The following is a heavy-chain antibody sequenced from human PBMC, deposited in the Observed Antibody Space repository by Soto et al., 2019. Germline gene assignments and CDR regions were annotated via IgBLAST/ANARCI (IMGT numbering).Heavy chain of an antibody. V-gene: IGHV1-18*01. CDR2: ISAYNGNT. Sequence: QVQLVQSGAEVKKPGASVKVSCKASGYTFTSYGISWVRQAPGQGLEWMGWISAYNGNTNYAQKLQGRVTMTTDTSTSTAYMELRSMRSDDTAVYYCARDDEDGRPLYYGMDVWGQGTTVTVSS. J-gene: IGHJ6*02. CDR3: ARDDEDGRPLYYGMDV. CDR1: GYTFTSYG. D-gene: IGHD2-15*01.